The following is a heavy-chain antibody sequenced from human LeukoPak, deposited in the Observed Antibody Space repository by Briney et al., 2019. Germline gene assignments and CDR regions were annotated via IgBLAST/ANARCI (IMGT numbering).Heavy chain of an antibody. CDR3: ARFSSSTWAFDF. J-gene: IGHJ4*02. V-gene: IGHV4-59*12. Sequence: SETLSLTCTVPGGSISGYYWSWIRQPPGRRLEYIAYIYYSGATNYNPSLEGRVTISVDTSKNQFSLKLSSVTAADTAVYYCARFSSSTWAFDFWGQGILVTVSS. CDR2: IYYSGAT. D-gene: IGHD6-13*01. CDR1: GGSISGYY.